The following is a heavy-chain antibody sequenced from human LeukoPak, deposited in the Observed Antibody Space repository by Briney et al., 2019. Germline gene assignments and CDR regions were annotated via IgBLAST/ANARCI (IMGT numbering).Heavy chain of an antibody. V-gene: IGHV4-59*01. J-gene: IGHJ2*01. CDR1: GASLTGSY. D-gene: IGHD6-19*01. CDR3: ARVRAGVFPADWYFDV. Sequence: SETLSLTCTVSGASLTGSYWSWIRQPPGKGLDWIGFIYYTGSANYNPSIRSRVTVSLDTSKNQSSLKVTSVTAADTAVYYCARVRAGVFPADWYFDVWGRGTLVTVSS. CDR2: IYYTGSA.